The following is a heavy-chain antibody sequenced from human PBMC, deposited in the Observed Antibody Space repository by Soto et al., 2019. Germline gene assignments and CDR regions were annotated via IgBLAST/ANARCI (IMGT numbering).Heavy chain of an antibody. J-gene: IGHJ4*02. CDR1: GYTFANYW. V-gene: IGHV5-51*01. D-gene: IGHD5-18*01. Sequence: GESLKISCESSGYTFANYWIGWVRQVPGKGLEWVAIIYPLDSRTIYSPSFQGQVTISADKSITTAYLQWSGLKASDTAIYYCVRENTWIQLWPHFDCWGQGILVTVSS. CDR2: IYPLDSRT. CDR3: VRENTWIQLWPHFDC.